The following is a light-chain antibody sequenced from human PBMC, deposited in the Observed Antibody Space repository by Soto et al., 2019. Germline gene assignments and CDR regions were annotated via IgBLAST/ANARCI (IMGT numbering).Light chain of an antibody. CDR1: TGAVTSDYY. V-gene: IGLV7-43*01. Sequence: QAVVTQEPSLTVSPGGTVTLTCALTTGAVTSDYYPNWFQRKPGQALRTLIYRTSNKHSWTPAQFSGSLLGGKAALTLSGVQPEDEADYYCVLLYGGAWVFGGGTKLTVL. CDR2: RTS. J-gene: IGLJ3*02. CDR3: VLLYGGAWV.